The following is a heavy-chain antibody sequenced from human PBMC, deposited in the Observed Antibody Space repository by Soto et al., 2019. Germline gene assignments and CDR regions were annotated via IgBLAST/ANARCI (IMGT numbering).Heavy chain of an antibody. J-gene: IGHJ6*02. D-gene: IGHD2-15*01. CDR2: ISAYNGNT. CDR3: ARESDIVVVVAAIGRYYYGMDV. CDR1: GYTFTSYG. V-gene: IGHV1-18*01. Sequence: ASVKVSCKASGYTFTSYGISWVRQAPGQGLEWMGWISAYNGNTNYAQKLQGRVTMPTDTSTSTAYMELRSRRSDDTAVYYCARESDIVVVVAAIGRYYYGMDVWGQGTTVTVSS.